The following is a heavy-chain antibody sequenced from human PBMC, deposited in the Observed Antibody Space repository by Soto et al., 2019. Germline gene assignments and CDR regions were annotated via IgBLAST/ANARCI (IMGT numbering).Heavy chain of an antibody. D-gene: IGHD3-10*01. J-gene: IGHJ3*02. V-gene: IGHV3-33*01. Sequence: QVQLVESGGGVVQPGRSLRLSCAASGFTFSSYGMHWVRQAPGTGLEWVAVIWYDGSNKYYADSVKGRFTISRDNSKNTLYLQMNSLRAEDTAVYYCARGSGLSRDVYSHDDAFDIWGQGTMVTVSS. CDR1: GFTFSSYG. CDR3: ARGSGLSRDVYSHDDAFDI. CDR2: IWYDGSNK.